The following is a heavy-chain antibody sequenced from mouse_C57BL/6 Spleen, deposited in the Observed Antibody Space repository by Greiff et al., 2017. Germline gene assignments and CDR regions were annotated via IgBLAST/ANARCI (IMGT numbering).Heavy chain of an antibody. D-gene: IGHD4-1*01. CDR3: TRQEDGLTVAWFAY. J-gene: IGHJ3*01. V-gene: IGHV5-9-1*02. Sequence: EVQVVESGEGLVKPGGSLKLSCAASGFTFSSYAMSWVRQTPEKRLEWVAYISSGGDYIYYADTVKGRFTISRDNARNTLYLQMSSLKSEDTAMYYCTRQEDGLTVAWFAYWGQGTLVTVSA. CDR1: GFTFSSYA. CDR2: ISSGGDYI.